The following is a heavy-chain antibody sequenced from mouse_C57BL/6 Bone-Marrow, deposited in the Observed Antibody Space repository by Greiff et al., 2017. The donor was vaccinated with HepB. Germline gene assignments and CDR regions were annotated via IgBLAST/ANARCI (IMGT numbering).Heavy chain of an antibody. V-gene: IGHV3-6*01. CDR1: GYSITSGYY. D-gene: IGHD4-1*01. CDR3: ARAEGLTGTDFDY. J-gene: IGHJ2*01. Sequence: DVKLQESGPGLVKPSQSLSLTCSVTGYSITSGYYWNWIRQFPGNKLEWMGYISYDGSNNYNPSLKNRISITRDTSKNQFFLKLHSMATEDTATYDCARAEGLTGTDFDYWGQGNTLTVSS. CDR2: ISYDGSN.